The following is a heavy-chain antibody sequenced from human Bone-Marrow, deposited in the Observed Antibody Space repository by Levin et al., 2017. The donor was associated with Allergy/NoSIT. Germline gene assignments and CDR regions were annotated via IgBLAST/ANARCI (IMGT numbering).Heavy chain of an antibody. CDR1: GGSISHGHYY. CDR2: IYYRGTT. CDR3: ARTYYYDSAASYYFDF. J-gene: IGHJ4*02. V-gene: IGHV4-30-4*01. Sequence: LRLSCSVSGGSISHGHYYWSWIRQPPGKGLEWIGFIYYRGTTYFKPSLESRLAMSVDTSKNQFSLRLTSVTAADTAIYYCARTYYYDSAASYYFDFWGQGTLVTVSS. D-gene: IGHD3-22*01.